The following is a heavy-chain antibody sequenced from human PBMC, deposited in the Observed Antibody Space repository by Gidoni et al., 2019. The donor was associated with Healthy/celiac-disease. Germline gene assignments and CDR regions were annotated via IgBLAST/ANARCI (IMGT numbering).Heavy chain of an antibody. CDR2: LYYSGST. CDR1: GGTISSSSNY. J-gene: IGHJ4*02. D-gene: IGHD3-22*01. Sequence: QWQLQEYGPGLEKPPETLSLTCTVSGGTISSSSNYWGWIRQPPGKGLEWIGSLYYSGSTYYNPALKSRVTISVDTSTNQFSLKLSSVTAADTAGYYCAGGEGFYYYDSSGYYGAWGQGTLVTVSS. CDR3: AGGEGFYYYDSSGYYGA. V-gene: IGHV4-39*07.